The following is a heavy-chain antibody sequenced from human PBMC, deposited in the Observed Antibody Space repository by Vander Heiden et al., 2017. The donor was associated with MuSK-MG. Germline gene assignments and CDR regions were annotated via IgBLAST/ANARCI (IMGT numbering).Heavy chain of an antibody. CDR3: AREGVTRCRGGIKGNWFDP. CDR1: GYTFTGYY. D-gene: IGHD3-10*01. CDR2: INPNSRGT. Sequence: VQLVQSGVAVKKPGASVKVSCKASGYTFTGYYMHWVRQAPGQGLEWMGWINPNSRGTNYAQTFQGRGTMTRDTSSSTAYMVLSRLRSKHTTVHYGAREGVTRCRGGIKGNWFDPWCGGTLMTIS. V-gene: IGHV1-2*02. J-gene: IGHJ5*02.